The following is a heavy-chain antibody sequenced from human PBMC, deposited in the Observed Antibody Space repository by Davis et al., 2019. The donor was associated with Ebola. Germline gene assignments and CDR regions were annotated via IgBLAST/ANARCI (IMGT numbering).Heavy chain of an antibody. CDR3: ARDICSTSCQLDAFDI. CDR1: GFTFSSYG. D-gene: IGHD2-2*01. J-gene: IGHJ3*02. CDR2: IWYDGSNK. V-gene: IGHV3-33*01. Sequence: PGGSLRLSCAASGFTFSSYGMHWVRQAPGKGLEWVAVIWYDGSNKYYADSVKGRFTISRDNSKNTLYLQMNSLRAEDTAVYYCARDICSTSCQLDAFDIWGQGTMVTVSS.